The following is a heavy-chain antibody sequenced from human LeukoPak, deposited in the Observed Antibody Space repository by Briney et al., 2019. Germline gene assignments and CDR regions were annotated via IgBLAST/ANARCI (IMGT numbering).Heavy chain of an antibody. CDR3: AKSLKMTALYYLDY. CDR1: GFTFYSNG. Sequence: GRSLRLSCTASGFTFYSNGMHWVRQAPGKGLEWVAVISYDGSNKYYGDSVKGRFTISRDNSKNTLYLQMNSLRAEDTAVYYCAKSLKMTALYYLDYWGQGTLVTVSS. D-gene: IGHD2-21*02. V-gene: IGHV3-30*18. CDR2: ISYDGSNK. J-gene: IGHJ4*02.